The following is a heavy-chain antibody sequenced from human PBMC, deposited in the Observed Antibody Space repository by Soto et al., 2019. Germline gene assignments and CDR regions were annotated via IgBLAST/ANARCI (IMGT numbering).Heavy chain of an antibody. CDR2: IYSGGNT. CDR3: AVLWFGEPARFDY. Sequence: GGSLRLSSAASGLTVRSNYVSWVRQAPGKGLEWVSVIYSGGNTYYADSVKGRFTISRDNSKNTVYLQLNSLRAEDTAVYYCAVLWFGEPARFDYWGQGTLVTVSS. CDR1: GLTVRSNY. D-gene: IGHD3-10*01. V-gene: IGHV3-66*01. J-gene: IGHJ4*02.